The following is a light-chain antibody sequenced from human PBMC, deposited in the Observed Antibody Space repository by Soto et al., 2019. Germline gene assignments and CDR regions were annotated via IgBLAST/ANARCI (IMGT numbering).Light chain of an antibody. CDR3: QQYNNLPPWT. CDR2: GAS. CDR1: QSVSSN. V-gene: IGKV3-15*01. Sequence: EIVMSQSPATLSVSPGERATLSCRASQSVSSNLAWYQQKPGQTPMLLIYGASKRATGFPARFSGSGSGTEFTLTISSRQSEDFAVYYCQQYNNLPPWTFGQGTKVDI. J-gene: IGKJ1*01.